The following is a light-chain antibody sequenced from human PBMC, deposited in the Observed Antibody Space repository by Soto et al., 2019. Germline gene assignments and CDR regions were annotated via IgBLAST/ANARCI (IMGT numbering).Light chain of an antibody. J-gene: IGLJ1*01. CDR3: SSYTTSNTRQIA. V-gene: IGLV2-14*03. CDR1: SSDVGGYNY. Sequence: QSALTQPASVSGSPGQSITISCTGTSSDVGGYNYVSWYQHHPGKAPKLMIYDVRNRPSGVSNRFSGSKSGNTASLTISGLQPEDEADYYCSSYTTSNTRQIAFGTGTKLTVL. CDR2: DVR.